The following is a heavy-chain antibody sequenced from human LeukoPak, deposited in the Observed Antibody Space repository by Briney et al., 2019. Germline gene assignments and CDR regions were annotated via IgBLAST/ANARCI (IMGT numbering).Heavy chain of an antibody. J-gene: IGHJ4*02. CDR3: AREIYSRHSNGVVFEY. CDR1: GFTFSSYG. D-gene: IGHD2-8*01. V-gene: IGHV3-33*01. CDR2: SWHDENQE. Sequence: GGSLRLSCAASGFTFSSYGMHWVRQAPGKGLEWVAISWHDENQEHYADSVKGRFTISRDNPKNTLFLEMNSLRVEDTAVYYRAREIYSRHSNGVVFEYWGQGTLVTVSS.